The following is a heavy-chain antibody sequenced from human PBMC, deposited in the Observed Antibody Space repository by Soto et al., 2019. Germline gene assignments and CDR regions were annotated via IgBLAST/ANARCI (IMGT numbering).Heavy chain of an antibody. J-gene: IGHJ2*01. D-gene: IGHD4-17*01. CDR2: ISAYNGNT. CDR1: GYTFTSYG. CDR3: ASHEDYGDQNWYFDL. V-gene: IGHV1-18*01. Sequence: QVQLVQSGAEVKKPGASVKVSCKASGYTFTSYGISWVRQAPGQGLEWMGWISAYNGNTNYAQKLQGRVTMTTDTSTSTAYMELRSLRSDDTAVYYCASHEDYGDQNWYFDLWGRGTLVTVSS.